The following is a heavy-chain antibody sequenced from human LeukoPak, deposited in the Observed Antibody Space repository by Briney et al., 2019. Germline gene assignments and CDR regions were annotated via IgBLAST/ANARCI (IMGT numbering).Heavy chain of an antibody. V-gene: IGHV1-24*01. J-gene: IGHJ4*02. CDR3: ATGGSSGSYYVWDRTYYFDY. CDR2: FDPEDGET. CDR1: GYTLTELS. Sequence: ASVKVSCKVSGYTLTELSMHWVRQAPGKGLEWMGGFDPEDGETIYAQKFQGRVTMTEDTSTDTAYMELSSLRSEDTAVYYCATGGSSGSYYVWDRTYYFDYWGQGTLVTVSS. D-gene: IGHD1-26*01.